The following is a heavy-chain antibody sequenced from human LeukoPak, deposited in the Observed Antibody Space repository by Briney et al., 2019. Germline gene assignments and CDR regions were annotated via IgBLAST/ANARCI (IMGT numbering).Heavy chain of an antibody. CDR2: ISSSSSYT. Sequence: GGSLRLSCAASGFTFSDYYMSWIRQAPGKGLEWVSYISSSSSYTNYADSVKGRFTISRDNAKNSLYLQMNSLRAEDTAVYYCASMTRRDGYNYDYWGQGTLVTVSS. J-gene: IGHJ4*02. D-gene: IGHD5-24*01. CDR3: ASMTRRDGYNYDY. V-gene: IGHV3-11*03. CDR1: GFTFSDYY.